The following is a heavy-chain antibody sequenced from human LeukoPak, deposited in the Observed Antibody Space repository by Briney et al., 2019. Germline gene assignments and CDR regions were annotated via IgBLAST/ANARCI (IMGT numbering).Heavy chain of an antibody. CDR1: GGSISSYY. CDR2: IYYSGST. D-gene: IGHD6-13*01. Sequence: SETLSLTCTVSGGSISSYYWSWIRQPPGKGLEWIGYIYYSGSTNYNPSLKSRVTISVDTSKNQFSLKLSSVTAADTAVYYCATGYSSSWYTGNDYWGQGTLVAVSS. J-gene: IGHJ4*02. CDR3: ATGYSSSWYTGNDY. V-gene: IGHV4-59*12.